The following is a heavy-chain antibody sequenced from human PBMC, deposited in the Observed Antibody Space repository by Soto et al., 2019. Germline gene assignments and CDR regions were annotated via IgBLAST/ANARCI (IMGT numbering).Heavy chain of an antibody. D-gene: IGHD1-1*01. J-gene: IGHJ3*02. CDR2: MSHSGGT. V-gene: IGHV4-34*01. CDR3: ARVERGTATTVVDAFDI. Sequence: QVQLQQWGAGLLKPSETLSLTCAVYGGFVSSGSYYWSWIRQPPGKGLEWSGEMSHSGGTHFNPSLKRRVTIAVDTSKNQFSLKMSSVTAADTALYYCARVERGTATTVVDAFDIWGPGTMVTVSS. CDR1: GGFVSSGSYY.